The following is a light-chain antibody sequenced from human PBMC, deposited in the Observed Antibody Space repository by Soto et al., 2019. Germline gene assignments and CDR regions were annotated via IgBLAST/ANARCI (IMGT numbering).Light chain of an antibody. CDR3: GAWDDSLKSVL. Sequence: QSVLTQPPSTSGTPGQRVTISCSGSNSNIGSNTVNWYQRLPGTAPKLLIYGNSQRLSGVPDRFSGSKSGASASLAISGLQSEDEADYYCGAWDDSLKSVLFGGGTQLTVL. V-gene: IGLV1-44*01. J-gene: IGLJ7*01. CDR2: GNS. CDR1: NSNIGSNT.